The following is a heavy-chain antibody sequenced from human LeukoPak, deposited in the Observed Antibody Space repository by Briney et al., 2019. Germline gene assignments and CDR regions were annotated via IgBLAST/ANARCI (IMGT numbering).Heavy chain of an antibody. V-gene: IGHV3-21*01. CDR3: ARTPSSEQQLSFDN. CDR2: ISSSDSYI. Sequence: GGSLRLSCAASGFTLSTYTMNWVRQTPGKGLEWVSSISSSDSYIYYADSVKGRFTISRDNAKNSLSLQMNSLRAEDTAVYYCARTPSSEQQLSFDNWGQGTLVTVSS. J-gene: IGHJ4*02. D-gene: IGHD6-13*01. CDR1: GFTLSTYT.